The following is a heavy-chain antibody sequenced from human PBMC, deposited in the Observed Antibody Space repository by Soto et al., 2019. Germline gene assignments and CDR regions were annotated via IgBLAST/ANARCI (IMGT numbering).Heavy chain of an antibody. CDR1: GGSISSYY. V-gene: IGHV4-59*08. CDR3: ARFNWYFDR. Sequence: QVQLQESGPGLVKPSETLSLTCTVSGGSISSYYWSWIRQPPGKGLEWIGYIYYSGSTNYNPSLKSRVTISVDTSKNQFSLKLSSVTAADTAVYYCARFNWYFDRWGRGTLVTVSS. J-gene: IGHJ2*01. CDR2: IYYSGST.